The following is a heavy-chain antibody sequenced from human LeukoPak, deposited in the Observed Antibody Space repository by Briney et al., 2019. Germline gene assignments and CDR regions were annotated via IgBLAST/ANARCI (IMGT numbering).Heavy chain of an antibody. D-gene: IGHD6-19*01. CDR3: VRDVSSGWAFDY. CDR1: GFTFNKYW. J-gene: IGHJ4*01. V-gene: IGHV3-7*01. Sequence: GGSLRLSCSASGFTFNKYWMSWIRQLPGQGLEWVANVNQDGTQKYYVDSVKGRFTNSRDNARNLLYLQLNSLRAEDTAVYYCVRDVSSGWAFDYWGHGTLVTVSS. CDR2: VNQDGTQK.